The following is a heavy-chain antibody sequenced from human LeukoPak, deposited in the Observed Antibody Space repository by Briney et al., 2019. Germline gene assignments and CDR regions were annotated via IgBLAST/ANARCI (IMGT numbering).Heavy chain of an antibody. CDR1: GDTFSSYA. Sequence: RASVKVSCKASGDTFSSYAISWVRQAPGQGLEWMGEIIPIIGTTNDAQKFQGRVTITADKSTSTAYMELSSLRSEDTAVYYCARVDYFYYYMDVWGKGTTVTVSS. D-gene: IGHD2-15*01. J-gene: IGHJ6*03. V-gene: IGHV1-69*06. CDR2: IIPIIGTT. CDR3: ARVDYFYYYMDV.